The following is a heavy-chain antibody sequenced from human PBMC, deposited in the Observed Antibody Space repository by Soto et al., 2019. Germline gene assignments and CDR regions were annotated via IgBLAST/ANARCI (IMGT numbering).Heavy chain of an antibody. Sequence: QVQLVQSGAEVKKPGSSVKLSCKASGGTFSTHAFSWVRLAPGQGLEWMGGVIPVLNSTNFAQRFRGRVTITADEFLSTVYMELSSLTSDDTAIYFCARDWSPVSGVALRVTYYYYGMDLWGQGTAVTVSS. D-gene: IGHD3-3*01. CDR1: GGTFSTHA. V-gene: IGHV1-69*01. CDR3: ARDWSPVSGVALRVTYYYYGMDL. CDR2: VIPVLNST. J-gene: IGHJ6*02.